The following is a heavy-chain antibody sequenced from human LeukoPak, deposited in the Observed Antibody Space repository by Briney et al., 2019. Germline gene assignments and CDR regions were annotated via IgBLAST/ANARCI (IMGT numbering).Heavy chain of an antibody. J-gene: IGHJ6*04. CDR2: INPNSGGT. CDR1: GYTFTGYY. CDR3: AREGSLLMVSVPPLDV. D-gene: IGHD2-8*01. Sequence: ASVKVSCTASGYTFTGYYMHWVRQAPGQGLEWMGWINPNSGGTNYAQKFQGRVTMTRDTYISTAYMELSRLRSDDTAVYYCAREGSLLMVSVPPLDVWGKGTTVTVSS. V-gene: IGHV1-2*02.